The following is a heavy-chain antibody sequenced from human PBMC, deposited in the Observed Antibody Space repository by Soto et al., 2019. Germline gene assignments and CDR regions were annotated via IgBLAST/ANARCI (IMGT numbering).Heavy chain of an antibody. V-gene: IGHV3-33*01. CDR2: IWYDGSNK. Sequence: QVQLVESGGGVVQPGRSLRLSCAASGFTFSSYGMHWVRQAPGKGLEWVAVIWYDGSNKYYADSVKGRFTISRDNSKNTQYLQMNSLRAENTAVYYCARDGRYCSSTSCPYYYYYYMDVWGKGTTVTVSS. D-gene: IGHD2-2*01. J-gene: IGHJ6*03. CDR3: ARDGRYCSSTSCPYYYYYYMDV. CDR1: GFTFSSYG.